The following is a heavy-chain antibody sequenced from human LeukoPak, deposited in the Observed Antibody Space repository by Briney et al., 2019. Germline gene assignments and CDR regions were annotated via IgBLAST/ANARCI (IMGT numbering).Heavy chain of an antibody. CDR2: IWFDGSNK. J-gene: IGHJ4*02. CDR3: ARERITMFRGVIIKGSGFDY. D-gene: IGHD3-10*01. CDR1: GLIFSSYG. V-gene: IGHV3-33*01. Sequence: PGRSLRLSCAASGLIFSSYGMHWVRQAPGKGLEWVAVIWFDGSNKYYADSVRGRFTISRDNSKNTLYLQMNSLRAEDTAVYYCARERITMFRGVIIKGSGFDYWGQGTLVTVSS.